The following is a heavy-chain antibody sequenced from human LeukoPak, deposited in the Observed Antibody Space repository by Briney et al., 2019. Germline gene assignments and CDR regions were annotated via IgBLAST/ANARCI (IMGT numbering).Heavy chain of an antibody. V-gene: IGHV4-34*01. D-gene: IGHD3-3*01. CDR1: GGSFSGYY. Sequence: ASETLSLTCAVYGGSFSGYYWSWIRQPPGKGLEWIGEINHSGSTYYNPSLKSRVTISVDTSKNQFSLELSSVTAADTAVYYCARDPTDTIFGVVIAAENAFDIWGQGTMVTVSS. J-gene: IGHJ3*02. CDR2: INHSGST. CDR3: ARDPTDTIFGVVIAAENAFDI.